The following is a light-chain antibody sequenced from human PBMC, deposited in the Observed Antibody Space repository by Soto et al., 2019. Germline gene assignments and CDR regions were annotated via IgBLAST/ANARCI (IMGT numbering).Light chain of an antibody. Sequence: QSALTQPASVSGSPGQSITISCTGTSSDIGGYNYVSWYQQHPGKAPKLIINYVTNRPSGGSNRFSGSKSGNTASLTISGLQADYAGDYYCSSYTSTASYVFGTGTKLTVL. V-gene: IGLV2-14*03. CDR1: SSDIGGYNY. J-gene: IGLJ1*01. CDR2: YVT. CDR3: SSYTSTASYV.